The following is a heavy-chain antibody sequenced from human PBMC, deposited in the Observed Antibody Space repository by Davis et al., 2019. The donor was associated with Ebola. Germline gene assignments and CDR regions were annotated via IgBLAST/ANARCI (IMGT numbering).Heavy chain of an antibody. CDR1: GGSISSYY. D-gene: IGHD6-13*01. CDR2: IYYSGST. V-gene: IGHV4-59*08. Sequence: SETLSLTCTVSGGSISSYYWSWIRQPPGKGLEWIGYIYYSGSTSYNPSLKSRVTISVDTSKNQFSLKLSSVTAADTAVYYCARHSYSSSYPSLDWGQGTLVTVSS. J-gene: IGHJ4*02. CDR3: ARHSYSSSYPSLD.